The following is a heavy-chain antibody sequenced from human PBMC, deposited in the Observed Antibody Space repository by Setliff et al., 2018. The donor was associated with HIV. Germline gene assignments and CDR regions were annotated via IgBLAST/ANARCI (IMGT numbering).Heavy chain of an antibody. V-gene: IGHV1-69*13. Sequence: SVKVSCKVSDVTPSNYALNWVRQAPGQGLEWMGAIIPVFATANYAQKFQGRATITADESTLTAYMELSSLTSEDTAVYFCARGTGSYSYFDSWGLGTLVTVSS. D-gene: IGHD1-26*01. CDR2: IIPVFATA. J-gene: IGHJ4*02. CDR1: DVTPSNYA. CDR3: ARGTGSYSYFDS.